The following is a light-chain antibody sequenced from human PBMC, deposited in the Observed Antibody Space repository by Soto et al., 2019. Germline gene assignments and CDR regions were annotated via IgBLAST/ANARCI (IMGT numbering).Light chain of an antibody. Sequence: QSALTQPASVSGSPGQSITISCTGTSSDVGGYNYVSWYQQHPGKAPKLMIYDVSNRPSGVSNRFSGSKSGNTASLTISGLQAEDEADYYCSSYTSSSTPYDVGTGTKVTV. CDR1: SSDVGGYNY. V-gene: IGLV2-14*01. CDR2: DVS. CDR3: SSYTSSSTPYD. J-gene: IGLJ1*01.